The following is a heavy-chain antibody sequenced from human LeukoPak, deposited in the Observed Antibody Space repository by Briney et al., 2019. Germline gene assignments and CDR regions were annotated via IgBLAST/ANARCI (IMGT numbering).Heavy chain of an antibody. D-gene: IGHD3-10*01. CDR1: GYTFTGYY. CDR3: ARDPFGSGSYPDY. CDR2: INPNSGGT. J-gene: IGHJ4*02. Sequence: ASVKVSCKASGYTFTGYYMHWVRQAPGQGLEWMGWINPNSGGTNYAQKFQGRVTMTRDTSISTAYMELSRLRSDDTAVYYCARDPFGSGSYPDYWGQGTLVTVSS. V-gene: IGHV1-2*02.